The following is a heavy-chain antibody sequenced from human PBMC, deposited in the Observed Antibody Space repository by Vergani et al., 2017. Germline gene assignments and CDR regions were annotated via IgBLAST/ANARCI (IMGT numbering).Heavy chain of an antibody. J-gene: IGHJ4*02. Sequence: QVQLQESGPGLVKPSQTLSLTCTVSGGSTSSGLYYWSWIRQPAGKGLEWIGRVYSSGSTHYNPSLKSRVTISVDTSKNQFSLQLRSMTAADTAVYFCARGNSSSWPLDYWGQGTLVTVSS. CDR2: VYSSGST. V-gene: IGHV4-61*02. D-gene: IGHD6-13*01. CDR3: ARGNSSSWPLDY. CDR1: GGSTSSGLYY.